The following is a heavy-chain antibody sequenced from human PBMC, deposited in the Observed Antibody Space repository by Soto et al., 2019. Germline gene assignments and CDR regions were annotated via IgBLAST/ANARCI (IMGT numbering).Heavy chain of an antibody. CDR1: GFAFSGYA. Sequence: EVQLLESGGDLVQPGGSLRLSCAASGFAFSGYAMTWVCQAPGKGLEWVSAITPSGDTTYYADSVKGRFTISRDNSTNTQNLQMNSLRAEDTGVYYYARGATYDSGTRQFYLDVWGRGTTVTVSS. V-gene: IGHV3-23*01. D-gene: IGHD3-10*01. J-gene: IGHJ6*03. CDR3: ARGATYDSGTRQFYLDV. CDR2: ITPSGDTT.